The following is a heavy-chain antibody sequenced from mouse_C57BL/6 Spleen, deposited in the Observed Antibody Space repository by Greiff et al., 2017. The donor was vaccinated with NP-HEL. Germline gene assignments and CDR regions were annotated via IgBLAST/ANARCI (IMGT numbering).Heavy chain of an antibody. Sequence: QVQLQQPGAELVKPGASVQVSCKASGYTFTSYWMHWVKQRPGQGLEWIGRIHPSDSDTNSNQKFKGKATLTVDTSSSTAYMQLSSLTSEDSAVYYCAIERDYYGSSPYGYFDVWGTGTTVTVSS. CDR2: IHPSDSDT. V-gene: IGHV1-74*01. CDR1: GYTFTSYW. J-gene: IGHJ1*03. CDR3: AIERDYYGSSPYGYFDV. D-gene: IGHD1-1*01.